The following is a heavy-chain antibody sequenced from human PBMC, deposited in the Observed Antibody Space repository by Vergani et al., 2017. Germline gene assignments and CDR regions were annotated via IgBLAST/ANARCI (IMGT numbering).Heavy chain of an antibody. CDR3: TKGSRGYTGYFLDY. J-gene: IGHJ4*02. CDR2: VSGSSAIP. Sequence: EVQLLESGGGLVQPGGSLRLSCEASGFSFPGYAMSWVRQAPGKGLEWVSSVSGSSAIPYYADSVKGLFIISRDNSKNTLHLQMNSLRADDTAVYYCTKGSRGYTGYFLDYWGQGTLATVSS. V-gene: IGHV3-23*01. CDR1: GFSFPGYA. D-gene: IGHD5-12*01.